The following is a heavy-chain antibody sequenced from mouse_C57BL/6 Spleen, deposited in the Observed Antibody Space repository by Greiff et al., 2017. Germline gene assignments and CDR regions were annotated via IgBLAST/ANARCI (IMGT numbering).Heavy chain of an antibody. V-gene: IGHV1-9*01. CDR2: LLPGSGRT. D-gene: IGHD1-2*01. CDR1: GYTFTGYW. CDR3: ASITTGAPNYFDY. J-gene: IGHJ2*01. Sequence: QVQLQQSGAELMKPGASVKLSCKATGYTFTGYWIEWVKQRPGHGLEWIGELLPGSGRTNSNEKFKGKATVTAETSSNTAYMQRISLTTEDSAIYDCASITTGAPNYFDYWRQGTARTVSS.